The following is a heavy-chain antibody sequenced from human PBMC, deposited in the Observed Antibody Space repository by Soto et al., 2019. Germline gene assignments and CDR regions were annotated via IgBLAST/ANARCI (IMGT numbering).Heavy chain of an antibody. CDR3: ARFSPPRKSYDSNPGWFDP. V-gene: IGHV4-59*01. CDR1: GGSLNSYY. J-gene: IGHJ5*02. CDR2: VSSTGST. Sequence: SETLSVTCTVSGGSLNSYYWTWIRQSPGKGLEWIGYVSSTGSTNYNPSLKSRLTMSLDTSTNEDSLSLTSVTAADAAVYFCARFSPPRKSYDSNPGWFDPWGQGIMVT. D-gene: IGHD3-22*01.